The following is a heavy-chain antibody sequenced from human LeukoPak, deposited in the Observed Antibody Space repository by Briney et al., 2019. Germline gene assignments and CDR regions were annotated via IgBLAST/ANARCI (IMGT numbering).Heavy chain of an antibody. V-gene: IGHV3-48*03. CDR3: ARDEDAVGYYFDY. CDR1: GFTFTTYE. CDR2: ISSSGSTI. J-gene: IGHJ4*02. D-gene: IGHD2-15*01. Sequence: GGSLRLSCAASGFTFTTYEMNWVRQAPTKGLEWVSYISSSGSTIYYADSVKGRFTISRDNAKNSLYLQMNSLRDEDTAVYYCARDEDAVGYYFDYWGQGTLVTVSS.